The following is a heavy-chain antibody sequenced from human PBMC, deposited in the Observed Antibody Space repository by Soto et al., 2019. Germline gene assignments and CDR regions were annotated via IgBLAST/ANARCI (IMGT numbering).Heavy chain of an antibody. V-gene: IGHV3-30*04. D-gene: IGHD1-20*01. CDR2: ISFDGRNT. CDR3: ARETLTGGPYNWFDP. J-gene: IGHJ5*02. CDR1: GFTFSHYA. Sequence: QVQLVESGGGVVQPRRSLRLSCAASGFTFSHYAMHWVRQAPGKGLEWAAVISFDGRNTYYADSVKGRFTISRDNSKNMLYLEMNSLTVEDSAVFYCARETLTGGPYNWFDPWGQGTRVTVSS.